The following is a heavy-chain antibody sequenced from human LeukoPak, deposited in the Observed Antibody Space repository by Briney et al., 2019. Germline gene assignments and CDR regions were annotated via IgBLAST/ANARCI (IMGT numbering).Heavy chain of an antibody. Sequence: DPGGSLRLSCAASGFAFSSYWMTWVRQAPGKGLEWVANIKQDGSEKYYVDSVKGRFTISRDNAKSSLYLQMDSLRAEDTAVYYCARAIGKSEGHWGQGTLVTVSS. V-gene: IGHV3-7*01. CDR3: ARAIGKSEGH. D-gene: IGHD4-23*01. CDR2: IKQDGSEK. CDR1: GFAFSSYW. J-gene: IGHJ4*02.